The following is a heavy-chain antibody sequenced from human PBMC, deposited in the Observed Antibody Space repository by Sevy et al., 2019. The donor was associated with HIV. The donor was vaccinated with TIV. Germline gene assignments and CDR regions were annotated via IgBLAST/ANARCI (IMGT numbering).Heavy chain of an antibody. CDR1: GYTFTSYG. CDR3: SGTYDSSGYYYVSYFDY. CDR2: ISAYNGNT. J-gene: IGHJ4*02. D-gene: IGHD3-22*01. V-gene: IGHV1-18*04. Sequence: ASVKVSCKASGYTFTSYGISWVRQAPGQGLEWMGWISAYNGNTNYAQKLQGRVTMTTDTSTSTAYMELRSLRSDGTAVYYCSGTYDSSGYYYVSYFDYWGQGTLVTVSS.